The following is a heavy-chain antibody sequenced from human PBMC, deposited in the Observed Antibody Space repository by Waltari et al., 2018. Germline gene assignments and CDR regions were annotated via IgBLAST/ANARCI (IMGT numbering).Heavy chain of an antibody. Sequence: QVHLVQSGAEVKKPGASVKVSCKASGYTFTGYYIQWVRRATGQGLEWMGRINPNSGDTNYAQKFQGRVTLTRDTSINTAYMELRSLKSDDTAVYYCARDLGSDYGNRDYWGQGTLVTVPS. CDR3: ARDLGSDYGNRDY. V-gene: IGHV1-2*06. CDR1: GYTFTGYY. CDR2: INPNSGDT. D-gene: IGHD4-17*01. J-gene: IGHJ4*02.